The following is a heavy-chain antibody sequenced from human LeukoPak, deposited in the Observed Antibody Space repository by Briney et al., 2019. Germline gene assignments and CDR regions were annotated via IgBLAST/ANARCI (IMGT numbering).Heavy chain of an antibody. D-gene: IGHD6-13*01. V-gene: IGHV3-23*01. Sequence: GGSLRLSCAASGFTFSSYAMSWVRQAPGKGLDWVSAISGSGGSTYYADSVKGRFTISRDNSKNTLYLQMNSLRAEDTAVYYCAKGLSIAAAGDPFDYWGQGTLVTVSS. CDR3: AKGLSIAAAGDPFDY. CDR2: ISGSGGST. CDR1: GFTFSSYA. J-gene: IGHJ4*02.